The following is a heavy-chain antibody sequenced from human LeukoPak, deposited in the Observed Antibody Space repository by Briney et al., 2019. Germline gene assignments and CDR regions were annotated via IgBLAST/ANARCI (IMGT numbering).Heavy chain of an antibody. D-gene: IGHD5-12*01. CDR2: INHSGST. CDR3: ARGSGGYDSPFDY. V-gene: IGHV4-34*01. Sequence: PSETLSLTCAVYGGSFSGYYWSWIRQPPGKGLEWIGEINHSGSTNYNPSLKSRVTISVDTSKNQFSLKLSSVTAADTAVYYCARGSGGYDSPFDYWGQGTLVTVSS. J-gene: IGHJ4*02. CDR1: GGSFSGYY.